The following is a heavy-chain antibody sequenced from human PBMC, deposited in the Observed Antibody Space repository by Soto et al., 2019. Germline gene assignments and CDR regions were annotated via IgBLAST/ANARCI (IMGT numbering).Heavy chain of an antibody. V-gene: IGHV3-30*04. CDR3: FLGLAQGYYYAMDX. CDR1: GFAFSTYM. Sequence: GGSLRLSCTASGFAFSTYMMHWVRQAPGKGLECVGTISHDGRNEYFEDSVKGRFTVSIDNFSNTLYLQMTSLSAEETAVYYCFLGLAQGYYYAMDXWGQGTTVTVS. CDR2: ISHDGRNE. J-gene: IGHJ6*02. D-gene: IGHD3-3*01.